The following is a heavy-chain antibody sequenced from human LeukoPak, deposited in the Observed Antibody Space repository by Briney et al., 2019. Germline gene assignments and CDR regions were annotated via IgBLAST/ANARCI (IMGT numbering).Heavy chain of an antibody. CDR2: ILPSGST. CDR1: GGSISSYY. D-gene: IGHD5-24*01. CDR3: ARAGGFNEFDY. J-gene: IGHJ4*02. V-gene: IGHV4-4*07. Sequence: SETLSLTCTVSGGSISSYYWSWVRQPAGEGLEWIGRILPSGSTNYSPSLKSRVTMSIDTSKKQFSLKLSSVTAADTAVYYCARAGGFNEFDYWGQGTLVTVSS.